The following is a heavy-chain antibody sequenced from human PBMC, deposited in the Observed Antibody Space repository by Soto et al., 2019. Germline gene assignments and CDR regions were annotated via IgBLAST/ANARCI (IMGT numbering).Heavy chain of an antibody. CDR2: ISAYNGNT. CDR3: ARDRGDTAMVTFNF. Sequence: QVQLVQSGAEVKKPGASVKVSCKASGYSFTSFGITWVRRAPGQGLEWMGWISAYNGNTNYAQNLQGRVIMTTDRSTNTVYMELRSLTSDDTAVYYCARDRGDTAMVTFNFWGQGTLVIVSS. D-gene: IGHD5-18*01. V-gene: IGHV1-18*04. CDR1: GYSFTSFG. J-gene: IGHJ4*02.